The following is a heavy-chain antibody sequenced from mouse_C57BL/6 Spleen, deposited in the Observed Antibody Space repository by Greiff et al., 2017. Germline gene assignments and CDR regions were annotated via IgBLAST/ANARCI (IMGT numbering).Heavy chain of an antibody. V-gene: IGHV1-39*01. CDR1: GYSFTDYN. J-gene: IGHJ4*01. CDR2: INPNYGTT. D-gene: IGHD2-1*01. CDR3: AREIYYGNYGRGAMDY. Sequence: VQLQQSGPELVKPGASVKISCKASGYSFTDYNMNWVKQSNGKSLEWIGVINPNYGTTSYNQKFKGKATLTVDKSSSTAYMQLNSLTSEDSAVYYCAREIYYGNYGRGAMDYWGQGTSVTVSS.